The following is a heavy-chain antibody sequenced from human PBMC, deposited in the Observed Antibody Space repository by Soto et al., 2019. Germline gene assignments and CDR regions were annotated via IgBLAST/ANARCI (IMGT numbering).Heavy chain of an antibody. CDR3: VRSVPAATWAYNGMDV. Sequence: PSETLSLTCAVSGGSVENSSCWSWVRQAPGKGLEWIGEIYHSGTFNYNPSLASRVSVSVDKSTNQFSLNLNSVTAADTAVYYCVRSVPAATWAYNGMDVWGQGTTVTVSS. D-gene: IGHD2-15*01. CDR1: GGSVENSSC. V-gene: IGHV4-4*02. CDR2: IYHSGTF. J-gene: IGHJ6*02.